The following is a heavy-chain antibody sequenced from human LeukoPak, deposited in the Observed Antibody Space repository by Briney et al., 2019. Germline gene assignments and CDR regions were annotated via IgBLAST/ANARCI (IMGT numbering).Heavy chain of an antibody. J-gene: IGHJ4*02. V-gene: IGHV4-59*01. CDR2: TYYSGST. Sequence: SETLSLTCTVSGGSISSYYWSWIRQPPGKGLEWIGYTYYSGSTNYNPSLKSRVTISVDTSKNQFSLKLSSVTAADTAVYYCARHNAHFDYWGQGTLVTVSS. CDR3: ARHNAHFDY. CDR1: GGSISSYY. D-gene: IGHD1-14*01.